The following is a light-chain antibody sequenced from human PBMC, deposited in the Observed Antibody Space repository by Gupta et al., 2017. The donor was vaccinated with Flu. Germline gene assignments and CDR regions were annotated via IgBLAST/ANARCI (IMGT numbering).Light chain of an antibody. CDR3: QQEDNSTGT. Sequence: PSTLSASLGDRVTITCRASQSIRDWLAWYQQKPGKAPHLLIYKASRLESGVPSRFSGSGSGTEFTLTISSLQPDDFATYYCQQEDNSTGTFGQGTKMEIK. CDR2: KAS. J-gene: IGKJ1*01. CDR1: QSIRDW. V-gene: IGKV1-5*03.